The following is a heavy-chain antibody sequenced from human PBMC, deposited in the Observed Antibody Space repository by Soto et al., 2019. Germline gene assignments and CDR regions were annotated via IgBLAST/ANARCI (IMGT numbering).Heavy chain of an antibody. J-gene: IGHJ4*02. CDR3: ASGRYGDASSFDY. CDR2: INPNSGGT. CDR1: GYTFTGYY. Sequence: GASVKVTCKASGYTFTGYYMHWVRQATGQGLEWMGWINPNSGGTNYAQKFQGRVTMTRDTSISTAYMELSRLRSDDTALYYCASGRYGDASSFDYWGQGTLVTVSS. V-gene: IGHV1-2*02. D-gene: IGHD5-18*01.